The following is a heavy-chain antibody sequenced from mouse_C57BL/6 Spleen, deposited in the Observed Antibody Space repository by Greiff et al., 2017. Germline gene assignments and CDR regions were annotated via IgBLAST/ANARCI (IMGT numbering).Heavy chain of an antibody. CDR2: ISSGGSYT. J-gene: IGHJ1*03. D-gene: IGHD1-1*01. CDR3: ARECYGSSWGYFDV. V-gene: IGHV5-6*01. Sequence: EVQLVESGGDLVKPGGSLKLSCAASGFTFSSYGMSWVRQTPDKRLEWVATISSGGSYTYYPDSVKGRFTIARDNAKNTLYLQMSSLKSEDTAMYYCARECYGSSWGYFDVWGTGTTVTVSS. CDR1: GFTFSSYG.